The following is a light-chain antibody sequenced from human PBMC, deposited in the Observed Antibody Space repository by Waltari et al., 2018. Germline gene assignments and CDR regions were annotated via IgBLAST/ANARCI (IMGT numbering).Light chain of an antibody. CDR2: DVS. Sequence: EIVMTQSPATLSVSPGERATLSCRASQSVRSELVWYQQKPGQAPRLLIYDVSTRATGIPARFSGSGSGTEFILTIDSLQSEDFAVYYCQQYAHWKTFGQGTKVEIK. V-gene: IGKV3-15*01. J-gene: IGKJ1*01. CDR3: QQYAHWKT. CDR1: QSVRSE.